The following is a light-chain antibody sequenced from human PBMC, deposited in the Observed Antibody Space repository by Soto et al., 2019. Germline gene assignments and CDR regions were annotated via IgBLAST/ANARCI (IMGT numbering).Light chain of an antibody. CDR1: QSISSW. J-gene: IGKJ5*01. Sequence: QITQSPCTLSAFVGGRVTITLRASQSISSWLAWYQQKPGKAPKLLIYDASSLESGVPSRFSGSGSGTEFTLTISSLQPEDFATYYCQQLNSYLPITFGQGTRLEIK. V-gene: IGKV1-5*01. CDR2: DAS. CDR3: QQLNSYLPIT.